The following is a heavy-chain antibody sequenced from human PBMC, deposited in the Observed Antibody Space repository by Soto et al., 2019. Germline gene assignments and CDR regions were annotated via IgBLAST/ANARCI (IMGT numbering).Heavy chain of an antibody. Sequence: SETLSLTCSVSGDSISNLDYFWAWIRQPPGQALEYIGYIYKSATTYYNPSFESRVAISVDTSKNQFSLNVTSVTAADTAVYFCARGRYCLTGRCFPNWFDSWGQGALVTVSS. V-gene: IGHV4-30-4*01. CDR3: ARGRYCLTGRCFPNWFDS. J-gene: IGHJ5*01. CDR1: GDSISNLDYF. D-gene: IGHD7-27*01. CDR2: IYKSATT.